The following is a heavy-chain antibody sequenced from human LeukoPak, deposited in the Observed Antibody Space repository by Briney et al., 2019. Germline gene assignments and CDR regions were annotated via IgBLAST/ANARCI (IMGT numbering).Heavy chain of an antibody. CDR2: IWYDGSNK. J-gene: IGHJ4*02. D-gene: IGHD2-21*02. Sequence: QPGRSLRLSCAASGFTFSSYGMHWVRQAPGKGLEWVAVIWYDGSNKYYADSVKGRFTIPRDNSKNTLYPQMNSLRAEDTAVYYCARDRGDKPRQSPPGYWGQGTLVTVSS. CDR3: ARDRGDKPRQSPPGY. V-gene: IGHV3-33*01. CDR1: GFTFSSYG.